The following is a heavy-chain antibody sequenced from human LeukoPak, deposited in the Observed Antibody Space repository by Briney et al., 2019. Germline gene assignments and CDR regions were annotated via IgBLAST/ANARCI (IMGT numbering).Heavy chain of an antibody. D-gene: IGHD3-16*01. CDR1: GYSISSGYY. J-gene: IGHJ5*02. Sequence: SETLSLTCTVSGYSISSGYYWGWIRQPPGEGLEWSGSIYHSGSTYYNPSLKSPFNITMDTSKNQFSLILNSVTAADTAVYYCARGWAGFDPWGQGTLVTVSS. CDR3: ARGWAGFDP. CDR2: IYHSGST. V-gene: IGHV4-38-2*02.